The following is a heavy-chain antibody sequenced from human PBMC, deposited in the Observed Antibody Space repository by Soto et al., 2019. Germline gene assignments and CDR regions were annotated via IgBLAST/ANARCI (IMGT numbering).Heavy chain of an antibody. CDR2: IYYSGST. Sequence: QVQLQESGPGLVKPSETLSLTCTVSGGSISSYYWSWIRQPPGKGLEWIGYIYYSGSTKYNPSLKSRVTISVDTSKNQCSLKLRSGTAADTAVYYCARGRGDTAMAWYYWGQGTLVTVSS. CDR1: GGSISSYY. V-gene: IGHV4-59*01. D-gene: IGHD5-18*01. J-gene: IGHJ4*02. CDR3: ARGRGDTAMAWYY.